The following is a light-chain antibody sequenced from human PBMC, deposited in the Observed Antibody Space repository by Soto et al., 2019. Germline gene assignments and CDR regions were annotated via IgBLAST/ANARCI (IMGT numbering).Light chain of an antibody. Sequence: DIVMTQTPLSSPVTLGQPASISCRSSQSLVHSDGNNYLSWLQQRPGQPPRLLICKISNRFSGVPDGFSGSGAGTDFTLKISRVEAEDVGVYYCMQATQFPYTFGQGTKLEIK. CDR2: KIS. J-gene: IGKJ2*01. CDR3: MQATQFPYT. CDR1: QSLVHSDGNNY. V-gene: IGKV2-24*01.